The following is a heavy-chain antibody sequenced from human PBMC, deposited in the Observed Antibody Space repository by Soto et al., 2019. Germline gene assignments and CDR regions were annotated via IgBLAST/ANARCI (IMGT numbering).Heavy chain of an antibody. J-gene: IGHJ4*02. CDR3: AKEDCSGGSCYSARGYFDY. CDR1: GFTFSSYA. V-gene: IGHV3-23*01. CDR2: ISGSGGST. Sequence: EVQLLESGGGLVQPGGSLRLSCAAPGFTFSSYAMSWVRQAPGKGLEWVSAISGSGGSTYYADSVKGRFTISRDNSKNTLYLQMNSLRAEDTAVYYCAKEDCSGGSCYSARGYFDYWGQGTLVTVSS. D-gene: IGHD2-15*01.